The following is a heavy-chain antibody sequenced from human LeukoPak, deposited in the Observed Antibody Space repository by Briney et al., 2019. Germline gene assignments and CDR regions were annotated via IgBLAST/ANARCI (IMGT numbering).Heavy chain of an antibody. Sequence: GGSLRLSCAASGFTFSSYATSWVRQAPGKGLEWVSAISGSGGSTYYADSVKGRFTISRDNSKNTLYLQMNSLRAEDTAVYYCAKWRDSSGWYYFDYWGQGTLVTVSS. D-gene: IGHD6-19*01. CDR3: AKWRDSSGWYYFDY. V-gene: IGHV3-23*01. CDR2: ISGSGGST. J-gene: IGHJ4*02. CDR1: GFTFSSYA.